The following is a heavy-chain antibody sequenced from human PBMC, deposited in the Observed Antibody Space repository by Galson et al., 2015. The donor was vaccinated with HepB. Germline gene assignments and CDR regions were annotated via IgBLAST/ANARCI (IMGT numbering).Heavy chain of an antibody. CDR2: ISGSGGSS. V-gene: IGHV3-23*01. CDR1: GFTCSGFA. Sequence: SLRLSCAASGFTCSGFAMNWVRQAPGKGLEWVSGISGSGGSSDYSPSVKGRFTISRDNSENTLYLQMNSLRAEDTAVYYCAKGLPSQLDNYVDYWGQGTLVTVYS. CDR3: AKGLPSQLDNYVDY. J-gene: IGHJ4*02. D-gene: IGHD2-21*02.